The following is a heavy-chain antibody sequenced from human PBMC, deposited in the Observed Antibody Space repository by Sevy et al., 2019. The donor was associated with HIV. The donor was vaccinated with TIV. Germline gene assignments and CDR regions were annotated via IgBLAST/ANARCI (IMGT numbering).Heavy chain of an antibody. CDR3: ARVRDRYCSSGYCYYRYFFDY. D-gene: IGHD2-15*01. Sequence: GGSLRLSCAASGFIFSNYYMTWVRQAPGKGLEWVSYISDRSDTISYADSVKGRFTISRDNAKNALYLQMSSLRGEDTAVYYCARVRDRYCSSGYCYYRYFFDYWGQGTLVSVSS. CDR2: ISDRSDTI. CDR1: GFIFSNYY. J-gene: IGHJ4*02. V-gene: IGHV3-48*01.